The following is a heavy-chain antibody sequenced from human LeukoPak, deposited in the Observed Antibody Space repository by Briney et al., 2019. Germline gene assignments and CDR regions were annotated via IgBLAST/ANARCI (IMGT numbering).Heavy chain of an antibody. CDR2: ISSSSSYI. V-gene: IGHV3-21*01. D-gene: IGHD5-18*01. J-gene: IGHJ4*02. Sequence: PGGSLRLSCAASGFTFSSYSMNWVRQAPGKGLEWVSSISSSSSYIYYADSVKGRFTISRDNAKNSLYLQMNSLRAEDTAAYYCASILDTAIDYWGQGTPVTVSS. CDR1: GFTFSSYS. CDR3: ASILDTAIDY.